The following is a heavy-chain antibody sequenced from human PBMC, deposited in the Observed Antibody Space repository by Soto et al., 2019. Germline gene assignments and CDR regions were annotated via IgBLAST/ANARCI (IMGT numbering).Heavy chain of an antibody. V-gene: IGHV4-30-4*01. D-gene: IGHD3-10*01. CDR3: AREFYYGSESYNY. Sequence: QVQLQESGPGLVKPSQTLSLTCTVSGGSISSGDYYWSWIRQPPGKGLEWIGNIYHSGSTHYNPSLKSRVTISLDTSKNQFSLKLSSVTAADTAVYYCAREFYYGSESYNYWGQGTLVTVSS. CDR2: IYHSGST. J-gene: IGHJ4*02. CDR1: GGSISSGDYY.